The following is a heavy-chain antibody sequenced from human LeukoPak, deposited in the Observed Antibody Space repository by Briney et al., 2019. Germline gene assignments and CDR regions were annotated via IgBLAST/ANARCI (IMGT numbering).Heavy chain of an antibody. J-gene: IGHJ4*01. CDR2: IYSGGST. D-gene: IGHD6-19*01. CDR3: ARGYSSGWYGCPFDY. Sequence: GGSLRLSCAASGFTVSSNYMSWVRQAPGEGREWVSVIYSGGSTYYADSVKGRFTISRDNSKNTLYLQMNSLRAEDTAVYYCARGYSSGWYGCPFDYWGHGTLVTVSS. V-gene: IGHV3-53*01. CDR1: GFTVSSNY.